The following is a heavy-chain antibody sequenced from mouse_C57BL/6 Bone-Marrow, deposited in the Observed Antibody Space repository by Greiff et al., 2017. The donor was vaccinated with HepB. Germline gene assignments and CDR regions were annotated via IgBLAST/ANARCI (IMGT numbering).Heavy chain of an antibody. CDR3: TREGFITTVVYFDY. J-gene: IGHJ2*01. V-gene: IGHV5-9-1*02. CDR2: ISSGGDYI. Sequence: EVKLMESGEGLVKPGGSLKLSCAASGFTFSSYAMSWVRQTPEKRLEWVAYISSGGDYIYYADTVKGRFTISRDNARNTLYLQMSSLKSEDTAMYYCTREGFITTVVYFDYWGQGTTLTVSS. D-gene: IGHD1-1*01. CDR1: GFTFSSYA.